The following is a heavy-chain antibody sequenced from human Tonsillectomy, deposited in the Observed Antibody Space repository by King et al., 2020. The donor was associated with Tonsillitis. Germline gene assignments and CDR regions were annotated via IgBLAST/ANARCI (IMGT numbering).Heavy chain of an antibody. J-gene: IGHJ3*02. Sequence: VQLVESGGGLVQPGGSLRLSCAASGFAFNSYVMSWVRQAPGKGLEWVSGISVSGTTYYAYSAKGRFSISRDNSNSTLDLQRSSLRVEDTAVYYCAKVWRWLIRGPDAFDMWGQGTMVTVSS. V-gene: IGHV3-23*04. CDR1: GFAFNSYV. CDR2: ISVSGTT. CDR3: AKVWRWLIRGPDAFDM. D-gene: IGHD2-21*01.